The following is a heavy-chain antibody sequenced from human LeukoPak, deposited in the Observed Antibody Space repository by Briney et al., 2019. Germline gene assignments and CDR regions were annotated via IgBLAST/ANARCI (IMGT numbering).Heavy chain of an antibody. D-gene: IGHD6-13*01. J-gene: IGHJ6*02. CDR3: ARCIAAAGRGYYYGMDV. CDR1: GFTFSSYW. V-gene: IGHV3-7*04. CDR2: IKQDGSEK. Sequence: GSLRLSCAASGFTFSSYWMSWVRQAPGKGLEWVANIKQDGSEKYYVDSVKGRFTISRDNAKNSLYLQMNSLRAEDTAVYYCARCIAAAGRGYYYGMDVWGQGTTVTVSS.